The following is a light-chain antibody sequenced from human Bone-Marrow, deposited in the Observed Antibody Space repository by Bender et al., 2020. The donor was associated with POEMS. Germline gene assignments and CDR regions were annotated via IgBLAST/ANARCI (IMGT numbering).Light chain of an antibody. CDR2: SSH. Sequence: QSVLTQPPSASGTPGQRVTISCSGGSSNIGAHAVNWYQHLPGTAPKLLIYSSHRRPSEVPDRFSGSRSGTSASLAISGLQAEDEADYYCCSYGRRSIVFGTGTKVTVL. CDR3: CSYGRRSIV. V-gene: IGLV1-44*01. J-gene: IGLJ1*01. CDR1: SSNIGAHA.